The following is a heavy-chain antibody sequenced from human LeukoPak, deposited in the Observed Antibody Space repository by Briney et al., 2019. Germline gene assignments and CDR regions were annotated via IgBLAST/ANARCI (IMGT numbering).Heavy chain of an antibody. CDR3: ARGWASSWYYFDF. Sequence: KPSETLSLTCAVSGGSMRNYYWSWLRQPPGKGLEWIGYTYDSGSSSYNPSLRSRVSISIDTSKNQLSLNLSSVTAADTAVYYCARGWASSWYYFDFWGQGTLVTVSS. J-gene: IGHJ4*02. CDR2: TYDSGSS. V-gene: IGHV4-59*01. CDR1: GGSMRNYY. D-gene: IGHD2-2*01.